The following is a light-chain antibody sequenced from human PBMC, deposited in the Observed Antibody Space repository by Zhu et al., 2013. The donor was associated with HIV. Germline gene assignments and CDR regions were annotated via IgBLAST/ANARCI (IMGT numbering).Light chain of an antibody. J-gene: IGKJ3*01. Sequence: AIRMTQSPSSFSASTGDRVTITCRASQGISSYLAWYQQKPGKAPKLLIYAASTLQSGVPSRFSGSGSGTDFTLTISCLQSEDFATYYCQQYYSYQFTFGPWGQSG. CDR3: QQYYSYQFT. CDR2: AAS. CDR1: QGISSY. V-gene: IGKV1-8*01.